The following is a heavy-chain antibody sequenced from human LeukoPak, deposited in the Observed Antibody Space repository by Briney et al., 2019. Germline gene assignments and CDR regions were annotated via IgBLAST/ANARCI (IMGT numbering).Heavy chain of an antibody. V-gene: IGHV3-23*01. CDR1: GFTFSSYA. Sequence: GGSLRLSCAASGFTFSSYAMSWVRQAPGKGLEWVSAISGSGGSTYYADSVKGRFTISRDNSKNTLYPQMNSLRAEDTAVYYCTIYDYVWGSLDYWGQGTLVTVST. CDR3: TIYDYVWGSLDY. J-gene: IGHJ4*02. D-gene: IGHD3-16*01. CDR2: ISGSGGST.